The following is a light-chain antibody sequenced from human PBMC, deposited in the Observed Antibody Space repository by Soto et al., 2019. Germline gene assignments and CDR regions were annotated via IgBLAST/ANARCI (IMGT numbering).Light chain of an antibody. CDR1: QSISSSN. CDR2: DAS. J-gene: IGKJ1*01. Sequence: EIVMTQSPATLSVSPGESATLSCRASQSISSSNLAWYQQKPGQAPRLLIYDASNRATGIPARFSGSGSGTDFTLTISSLEPEDFAVYYCQQRSNWPPLTFGQGTKVDIK. V-gene: IGKV3D-20*02. CDR3: QQRSNWPPLT.